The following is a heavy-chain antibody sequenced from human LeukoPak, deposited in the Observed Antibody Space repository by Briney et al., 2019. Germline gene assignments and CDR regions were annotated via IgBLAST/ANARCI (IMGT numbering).Heavy chain of an antibody. J-gene: IGHJ4*02. V-gene: IGHV3-23*01. CDR3: AKDVGTSGNYSPSDY. D-gene: IGHD3-10*01. CDR1: GFTFGRHG. CDR2: IRFSGEST. Sequence: GGSLRLSCAASGFTFGRHGMNWVRQAPGKGLEWVSAIRFSGESTYYADSVKGRFTISRDNSKNTLYLQMDSLRAEDTAVYYCAKDVGTSGNYSPSDYWGQGTLVTVSS.